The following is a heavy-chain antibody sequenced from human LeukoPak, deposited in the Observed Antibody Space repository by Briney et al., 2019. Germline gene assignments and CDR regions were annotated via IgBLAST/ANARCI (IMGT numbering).Heavy chain of an antibody. J-gene: IGHJ4*02. D-gene: IGHD3-22*01. V-gene: IGHV3-43*02. CDR3: ATNFGAYYYHTSGYYDF. Sequence: GGSLRLSWAASGFTFDDYAMHGVRQAPGKGLEWVSLISGDGNSTNYAGSVKGRFTISRDNNKNSLYLQMNSLRTEDTAFYYCATNFGAYYYHTSGYYDFWGQGTLVTASS. CDR1: GFTFDDYA. CDR2: ISGDGNST.